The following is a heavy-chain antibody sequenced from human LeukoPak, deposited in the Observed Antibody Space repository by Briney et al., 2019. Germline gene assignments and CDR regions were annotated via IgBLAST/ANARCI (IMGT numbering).Heavy chain of an antibody. D-gene: IGHD5-18*01. CDR1: GYTFTSYG. J-gene: IGHJ4*02. Sequence: ASVNVSCKASGYTFTSYGISWVRQAPGQGLEWMGWISAYNGNTNYAQKFQGRVTITTDESTSTAYMELSSLRSEDTAVYYCARGDTAMVAPFFDYWGQGTLVTVSS. V-gene: IGHV1-18*01. CDR2: ISAYNGNT. CDR3: ARGDTAMVAPFFDY.